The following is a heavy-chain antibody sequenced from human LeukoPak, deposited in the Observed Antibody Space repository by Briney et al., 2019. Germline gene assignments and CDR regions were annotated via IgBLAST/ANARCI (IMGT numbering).Heavy chain of an antibody. Sequence: PSETLSLTCTVSGGSISSSSYYWGWIRQPPGKGLEWIGTIHYSGSTYYNTSLKSRVTISVDTSKNQFSLKLSSVTAADTAVYYCAGLYGSGSYYGYWGQGTLVTVSS. CDR3: AGLYGSGSYYGY. V-gene: IGHV4-39*01. D-gene: IGHD3-10*01. CDR1: GGSISSSSYY. CDR2: IHYSGST. J-gene: IGHJ4*02.